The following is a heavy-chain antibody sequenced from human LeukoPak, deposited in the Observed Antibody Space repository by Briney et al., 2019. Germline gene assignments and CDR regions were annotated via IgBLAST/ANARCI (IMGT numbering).Heavy chain of an antibody. CDR2: INHSGST. CDR3: ARQLRYFDWLLHEDY. D-gene: IGHD3-9*01. Sequence: SETLSLTCAVYGGSFSGYYWSWIRQPPGKGLEWIGEINHSGSTNYNPSLKSRVTISVDTSKNQFSLKLSSVTAADTAVYYCARQLRYFDWLLHEDYWGQGTLVTVSS. V-gene: IGHV4-34*01. CDR1: GGSFSGYY. J-gene: IGHJ4*02.